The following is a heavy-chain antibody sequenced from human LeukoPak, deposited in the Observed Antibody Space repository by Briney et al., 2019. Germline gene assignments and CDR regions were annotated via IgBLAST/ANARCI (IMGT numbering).Heavy chain of an antibody. CDR2: IYYTGNT. D-gene: IGHD6-13*01. CDR3: ARGPSFGSSSRFDL. CDR1: GGSISSGYY. V-gene: IGHV4-31*03. Sequence: PSETLSLTCTVSGGSISSGYYWSWIRQPPGKGLEWIGYIYYTGNTYYNPSLKSRTTMSVDTSKNHFSLKLSSVTGADTAVYYCARGPSFGSSSRFDLWGRGTLVSVSS. J-gene: IGHJ2*01.